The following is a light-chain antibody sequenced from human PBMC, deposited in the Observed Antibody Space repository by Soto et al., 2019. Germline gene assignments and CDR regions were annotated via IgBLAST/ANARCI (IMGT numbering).Light chain of an antibody. V-gene: IGLV7-46*01. Sequence: QAVVTQEPSLTVSPGGTVTLTCGSSTGAVTTGHYPYWFQQKPGQAPRALIYDTNNKHSWTPARFSGSLLGGKLALTLSGAQPEDEADYYCSLSYSGVRVFGGGTKLTVL. J-gene: IGLJ3*02. CDR2: DTN. CDR3: SLSYSGVRV. CDR1: TGAVTTGHY.